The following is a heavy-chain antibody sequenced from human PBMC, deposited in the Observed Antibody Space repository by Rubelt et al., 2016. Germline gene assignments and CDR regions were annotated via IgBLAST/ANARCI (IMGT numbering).Heavy chain of an antibody. Sequence: GSLRLSCAASGFTFSDYYMSWIRQAPGKGLEWVSYISSSSSYTNYADSVKGRFTISRDNAKNSLYLQMNSLRAEDTAVYYCARDIPDPLTSSHYFDYGGQGTLVTVSS. CDR1: GFTFSDYY. CDR3: ARDIPDPLTSSHYFDY. V-gene: IGHV3-11*05. J-gene: IGHJ4*02. CDR2: ISSSSSYT. D-gene: IGHD2-21*01.